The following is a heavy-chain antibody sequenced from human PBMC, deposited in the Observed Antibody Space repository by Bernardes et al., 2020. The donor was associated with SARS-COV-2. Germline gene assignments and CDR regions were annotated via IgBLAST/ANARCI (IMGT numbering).Heavy chain of an antibody. CDR2: MNPNSGNT. V-gene: IGHV1-8*01. Sequence: KVSCKASGYTFTSYDINWVRQATGQGLEWMGWMNPNSGNTGYAQKFQGRVTMTRNTSISTAYMELSSLRSEDTAVYYCARGSGPYCSSTSCSRGGYGMDVWGQGTTVTVSS. J-gene: IGHJ6*02. CDR1: GYTFTSYD. CDR3: ARGSGPYCSSTSCSRGGYGMDV. D-gene: IGHD2-2*01.